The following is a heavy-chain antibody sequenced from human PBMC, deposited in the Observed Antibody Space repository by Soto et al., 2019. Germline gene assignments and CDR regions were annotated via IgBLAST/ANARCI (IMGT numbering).Heavy chain of an antibody. Sequence: QVQLVESGGGVVQPGRSLRLSCAASGFTFSSYGMHWVRQAPGKGLEWVAVISYDGSNKYYADSVKGRFTISRDNSKNTLYLQMNSLRAEDTAVYYCAKSWATMIVVVPPGIDYWGQGTLVTVSS. CDR1: GFTFSSYG. D-gene: IGHD3-22*01. V-gene: IGHV3-30*18. CDR2: ISYDGSNK. CDR3: AKSWATMIVVVPPGIDY. J-gene: IGHJ4*02.